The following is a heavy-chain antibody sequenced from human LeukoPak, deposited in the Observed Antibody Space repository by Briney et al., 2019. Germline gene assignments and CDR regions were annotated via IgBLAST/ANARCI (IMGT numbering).Heavy chain of an antibody. J-gene: IGHJ4*02. V-gene: IGHV3-48*03. CDR3: ARSSLFDC. Sequence: GGSLRLSCAASGFGFSSYEVNWVRQAPGKGLEWVSYISSSGSTIYYADSVKGRFTISRDNAKKSLYLQMNSLRAEDTAVYYCARSSLFDCWGQGTLVTVSS. CDR2: ISSSGSTI. CDR1: GFGFSSYE.